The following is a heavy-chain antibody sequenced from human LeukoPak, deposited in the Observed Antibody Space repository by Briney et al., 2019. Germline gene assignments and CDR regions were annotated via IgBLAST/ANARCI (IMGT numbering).Heavy chain of an antibody. J-gene: IGHJ5*02. CDR2: IYYTGST. CDR1: GASISSYY. D-gene: IGHD3-16*01. V-gene: IGHV4-59*01. CDR3: ARGGRNWFDP. Sequence: SETLSLTCTVSGASISSYYWSWIRQPPGKGLEWIGFIYYTGSTNHNPSLKSRLTISVGTSENQFSLKLSSVTAADTAVYYCARGGRNWFDPWGQGTLVTVSS.